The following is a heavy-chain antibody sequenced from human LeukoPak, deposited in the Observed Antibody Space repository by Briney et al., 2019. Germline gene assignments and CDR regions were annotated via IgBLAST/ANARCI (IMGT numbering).Heavy chain of an antibody. J-gene: IGHJ4*02. CDR2: INPNSGGT. CDR3: ARLSHIVVVTANDYY. Sequence: ASVKVSCKASGYTFTGYYMHWVRQAPGQGLEWMGWINPNSGGTNYAQKFQGRVTMTRDTSISTAYMELSRLRSDDTAVYYCARLSHIVVVTANDYYWGQGTLVTVSS. D-gene: IGHD2-21*02. CDR1: GYTFTGYY. V-gene: IGHV1-2*02.